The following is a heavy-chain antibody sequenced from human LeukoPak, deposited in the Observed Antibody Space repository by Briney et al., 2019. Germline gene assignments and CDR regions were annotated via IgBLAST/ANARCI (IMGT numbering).Heavy chain of an antibody. J-gene: IGHJ3*02. CDR2: IYTSGST. CDR1: GGSISSYY. CDR3: ARESPLLGEDAFDI. V-gene: IGHV4-4*07. Sequence: SETLSLTCTVSGGSISSYYWSWIRQPAGKGLEWIGRIYTSGSTSYNPSLKSRVTMSVDTSKNQFSLKLSSVTAADTAVYYCARESPLLGEDAFDIGGQGTRVTVSS. D-gene: IGHD3-10*01.